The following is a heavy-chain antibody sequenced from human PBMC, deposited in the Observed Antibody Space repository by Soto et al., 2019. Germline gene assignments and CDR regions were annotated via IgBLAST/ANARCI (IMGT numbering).Heavy chain of an antibody. Sequence: QVQLVESGGGVVQPGRSLRLSCAASGFTFSSYAMHWVRQAPGKGLEWVAVISYDGSNKYYADSVKGRFTISRDNSKNTLYLQMNGLRAEDTAVYYCARPIVVVISPNSAFDIWGQGTMVTVSS. V-gene: IGHV3-30-3*01. CDR2: ISYDGSNK. CDR3: ARPIVVVISPNSAFDI. J-gene: IGHJ3*02. D-gene: IGHD3-22*01. CDR1: GFTFSSYA.